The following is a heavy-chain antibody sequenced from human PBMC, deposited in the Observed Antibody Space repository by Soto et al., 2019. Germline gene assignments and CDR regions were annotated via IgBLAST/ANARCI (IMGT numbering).Heavy chain of an antibody. J-gene: IGHJ4*02. CDR1: GGSISSGDYY. CDR3: ATIKLGSNRLDY. CDR2: IYYSGST. V-gene: IGHV4-30-4*01. D-gene: IGHD3-10*01. Sequence: PSGTLSLTCTVSGGSISSGDYYWSWIRQPPGKGLEWIGYIYYSGSTYYNPSLKSRVTISVDTSKNQFSLKLSSVTAADTAVYYCATIKLGSNRLDYWGQGTLVTVSS.